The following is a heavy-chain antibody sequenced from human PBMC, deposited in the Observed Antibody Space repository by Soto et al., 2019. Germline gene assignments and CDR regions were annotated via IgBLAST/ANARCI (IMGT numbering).Heavy chain of an antibody. CDR3: AKATTGFWSGYYYYYGMDV. CDR1: GFTFSSYA. Sequence: GGSLRLSCAASGFTFSSYAMSWVRQAPGKGLEWVSAISGSGGSTYYADSVKGRFTISRDNSKNTLYLQMNSLRAEDTAVYYCAKATTGFWSGYYYYYGMDVWGQGTTVTVSS. J-gene: IGHJ6*02. CDR2: ISGSGGST. V-gene: IGHV3-23*01. D-gene: IGHD3-3*01.